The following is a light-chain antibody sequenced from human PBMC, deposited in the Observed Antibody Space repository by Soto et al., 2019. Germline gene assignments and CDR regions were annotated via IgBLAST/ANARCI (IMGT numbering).Light chain of an antibody. CDR1: QSVSSY. CDR2: DAS. Sequence: EIVLTQSPATLSLSPGERATLSCRASQSVSSYLGWYQQKPGQAPRLLIYDASNRATGIPARFSGSGSGTDFTLTISSLEPEYFAFYYCQQLSTWLTFGGGTKVEIK. CDR3: QQLSTWLT. J-gene: IGKJ4*01. V-gene: IGKV3-11*01.